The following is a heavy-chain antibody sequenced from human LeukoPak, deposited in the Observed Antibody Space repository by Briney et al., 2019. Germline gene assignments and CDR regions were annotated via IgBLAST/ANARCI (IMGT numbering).Heavy chain of an antibody. D-gene: IGHD6-19*01. V-gene: IGHV3-23*01. CDR2: ISNNGGYT. J-gene: IGHJ4*02. CDR3: AKDRGSSGWYDY. Sequence: GGSLRLSCAASGFTFSSSAMSWVRQAPGKGLEWVSAISNNGGYTYYADSVQGRFTISRDNSKNTLYLQMNSLRAEDTAVYYCAKDRGSSGWYDYWGQGTLVTVSS. CDR1: GFTFSSSA.